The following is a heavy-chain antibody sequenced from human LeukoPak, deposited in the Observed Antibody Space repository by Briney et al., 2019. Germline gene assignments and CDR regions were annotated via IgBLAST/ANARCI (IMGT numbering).Heavy chain of an antibody. J-gene: IGHJ4*02. D-gene: IGHD5-18*01. CDR2: INTNTGNP. CDR1: GYTFISYA. V-gene: IGHV7-4-1*02. CDR3: GRDPKLGIRGYTYGYIDY. Sequence: ASVKVSCKTSGYTFISYAMNWVRQAPGQGLEWMGWINTNTGNPTYAQGFTERYVLSLDTSVSTAYLQISGLKADDTAVYYCGRDPKLGIRGYTYGYIDYWGQGTLVTVSS.